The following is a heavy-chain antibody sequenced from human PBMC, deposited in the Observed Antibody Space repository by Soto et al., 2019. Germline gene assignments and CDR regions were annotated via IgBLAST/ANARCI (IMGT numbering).Heavy chain of an antibody. J-gene: IGHJ6*02. CDR3: ARHFLSWNYDFWSGYLGNYYGMDV. CDR1: GGSISSSSYY. CDR2: IYYSGST. D-gene: IGHD3-3*01. V-gene: IGHV4-39*01. Sequence: SETLSLTCTVSGGSISSSSYYWGWIRQPPGKGLEWIGSIYYSGSTYYNPSLKSRVTISVDTSKKQFSLKLSSMTAAETAVYYFARHFLSWNYDFWSGYLGNYYGMDVWGQGTTVTVSS.